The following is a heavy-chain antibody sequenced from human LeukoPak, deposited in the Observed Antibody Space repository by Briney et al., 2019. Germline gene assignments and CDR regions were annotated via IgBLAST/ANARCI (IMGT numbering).Heavy chain of an antibody. CDR2: MNPNSGNT. CDR3: ARGGIYYDIKKKTAFDY. V-gene: IGHV1-8*01. D-gene: IGHD3-22*01. Sequence: GASVKVSCKASGYTFTSYDINWVRQATGQGLEWMGWMNPNSGNTGYAQKFQGRVTMTRNTSISTAYMELSSLRSEDTAVYYCARGGIYYDIKKKTAFDYWAGEPLVTASS. J-gene: IGHJ4*02. CDR1: GYTFTSYD.